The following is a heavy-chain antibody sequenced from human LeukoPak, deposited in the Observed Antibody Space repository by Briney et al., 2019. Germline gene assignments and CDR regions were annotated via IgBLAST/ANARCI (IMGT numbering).Heavy chain of an antibody. CDR3: ARDAIDSSGFDFGY. J-gene: IGHJ4*02. Sequence: GGSLRLSCAASGFTFSDYYMTWIRQAPGKGLEWISYISTSAGTIYYADSVKGRFTISRDNAKNSLYLQMNSLRAEDTAVYYCARDAIDSSGFDFGYWGQGTLVTVSS. V-gene: IGHV3-11*01. D-gene: IGHD3-22*01. CDR2: ISTSAGTI. CDR1: GFTFSDYY.